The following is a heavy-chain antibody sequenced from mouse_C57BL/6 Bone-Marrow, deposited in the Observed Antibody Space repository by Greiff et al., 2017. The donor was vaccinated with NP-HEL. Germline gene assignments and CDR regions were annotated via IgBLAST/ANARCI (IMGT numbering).Heavy chain of an antibody. CDR3: ARHYGYDGYYAMDY. J-gene: IGHJ4*01. CDR1: GFTFSDYY. D-gene: IGHD2-2*01. Sequence: DVKLVESGGGLVQPGGSLKLSCAASGFTFSDYYMYWVRQTPEKRLEWVAYISNGGGSTYYPDTVKGRFTISRDNAKNTLYLQMSRLKSEDTAMYYCARHYGYDGYYAMDYWGQGTSVTVSS. CDR2: ISNGGGST. V-gene: IGHV5-12*01.